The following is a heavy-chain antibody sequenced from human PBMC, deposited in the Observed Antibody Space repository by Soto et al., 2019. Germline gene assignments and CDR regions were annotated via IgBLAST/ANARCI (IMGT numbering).Heavy chain of an antibody. D-gene: IGHD3-10*01. CDR1: GGSFSGYY. V-gene: IGHV4-34*01. Sequence: PSETLSLTCAVYGGSFSGYYWSWIRQPPGKGLEWIGEINHSGSTNYNPSLKSRVTISVDTSKNQFSLKLSSVTAADTAVYYCARGRFGPLYYYGSSWFDPWGQGTLVTVSS. CDR3: ARGRFGPLYYYGSSWFDP. CDR2: INHSGST. J-gene: IGHJ5*02.